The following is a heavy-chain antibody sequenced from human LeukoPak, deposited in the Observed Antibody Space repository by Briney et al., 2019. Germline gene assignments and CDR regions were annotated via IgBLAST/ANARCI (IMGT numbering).Heavy chain of an antibody. V-gene: IGHV3-30*04. D-gene: IGHD5-12*01. J-gene: IGHJ4*02. CDR1: GFTFSSYA. CDR3: ARDDIVATHFDY. Sequence: PGGSLGLSCAASGFTFSSYAMHWVRQAPGKGLEWVAVISYDGSNKYYADSVKGRFTISRDNSKNTLYLQMNSLRAEDTAVYYCARDDIVATHFDYWGQGTLVTVSS. CDR2: ISYDGSNK.